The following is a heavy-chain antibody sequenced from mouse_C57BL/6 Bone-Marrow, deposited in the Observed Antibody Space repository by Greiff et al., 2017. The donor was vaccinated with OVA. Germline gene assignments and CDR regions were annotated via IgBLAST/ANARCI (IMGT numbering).Heavy chain of an antibody. CDR3: AFYYSSSYTYFDV. CDR2: INPNYGTT. J-gene: IGHJ1*03. D-gene: IGHD1-1*01. V-gene: IGHV1-39*01. CDR1: GYSFTDYN. Sequence: VQLQQSGPELVKPGASVKISCKASGYSFTDYNMNWVKQRNGKSLEWIGVINPNYGTTRYNQKFKGKATLTVYQSSSTTYMQLNILTSEDAAVYYCAFYYSSSYTYFDVWGTGTTVTVSS.